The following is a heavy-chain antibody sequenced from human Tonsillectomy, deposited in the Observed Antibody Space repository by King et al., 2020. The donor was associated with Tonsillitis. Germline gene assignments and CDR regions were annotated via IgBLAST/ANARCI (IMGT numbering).Heavy chain of an antibody. CDR2: IYSSGTT. CDR3: ARDGSITIFGVGYYYYGMDV. Sequence: LQLQESGPGLMKPSETLSLTCTVSGGSISSSGDYWGWIRQAPGKGLDWIGSIYSSGTTYYNPSLKSRVTISVDTSKNQFSLRLSSVTAADTAVYYCARDGSITIFGVGYYYYGMDVWGQGTTVTVSS. D-gene: IGHD3-3*01. V-gene: IGHV4-39*07. J-gene: IGHJ6*02. CDR1: GGSISSSGDY.